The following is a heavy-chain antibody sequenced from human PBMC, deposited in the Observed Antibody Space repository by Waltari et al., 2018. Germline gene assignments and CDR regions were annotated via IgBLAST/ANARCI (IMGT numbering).Heavy chain of an antibody. V-gene: IGHV3-7*03. CDR3: AKSGRSPWAFDI. J-gene: IGHJ3*02. D-gene: IGHD3-10*01. Sequence: EVQLVESGGGLVQPGGSLRLSCAASRFTFSNYWMSWVRQASGKGLEWVANIKQDGSETYYVDSVKGRFTISRDNAKNLLYLQMNSLRAEDTALYYCAKSGRSPWAFDIWGQGTMVTVSS. CDR2: IKQDGSET. CDR1: RFTFSNYW.